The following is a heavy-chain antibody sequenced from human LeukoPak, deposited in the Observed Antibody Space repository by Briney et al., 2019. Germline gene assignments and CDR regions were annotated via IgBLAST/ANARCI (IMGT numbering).Heavy chain of an antibody. Sequence: PGGSLRFSCAASGFTFSDYYMSWIRQAPGKGLEWVSYISSSGSTIYYADSVKGRFTISRDNAKNSLYLQMNSLRAEDTAVYYCARKSRSGYPFDYWGQGTLVTVPS. V-gene: IGHV3-11*04. CDR1: GFTFSDYY. D-gene: IGHD6-25*01. CDR3: ARKSRSGYPFDY. J-gene: IGHJ4*02. CDR2: ISSSGSTI.